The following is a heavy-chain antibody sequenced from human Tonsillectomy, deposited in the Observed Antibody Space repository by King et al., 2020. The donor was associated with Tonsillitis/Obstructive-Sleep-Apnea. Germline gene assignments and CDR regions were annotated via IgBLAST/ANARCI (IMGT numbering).Heavy chain of an antibody. CDR3: ARSAVWAGDTAMGYGMDV. CDR2: ISYDGTNK. Sequence: VQLVESGGGVVQPGRSLRLSCAASGFTFSSYAMHWVRQAPGKGLEWVAVISYDGTNKYYADSVKGRFTISRDNSKNTLYLQMNSLRTEDTAVYYCARSAVWAGDTAMGYGMDVWGQGTTVTVSS. D-gene: IGHD5-18*01. V-gene: IGHV3-30*04. J-gene: IGHJ6*02. CDR1: GFTFSSYA.